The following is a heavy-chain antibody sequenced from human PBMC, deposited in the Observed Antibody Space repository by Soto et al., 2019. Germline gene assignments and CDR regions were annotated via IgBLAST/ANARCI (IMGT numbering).Heavy chain of an antibody. CDR1: GYSFTSYW. V-gene: IGHV5-51*01. CDR3: ARFSGSGGDGYYYYGMDV. Sequence: GESLKISCKGSGYSFTSYWIGWVRQMPGKGLEWMGIIYPGDSDTRYSPSFQGQVTISADKSISTAYLQWSSLKASDTAMYYCARFSGSGGDGYYYYGMDVWGQGTTVTVSS. CDR2: IYPGDSDT. J-gene: IGHJ6*02. D-gene: IGHD2-21*02.